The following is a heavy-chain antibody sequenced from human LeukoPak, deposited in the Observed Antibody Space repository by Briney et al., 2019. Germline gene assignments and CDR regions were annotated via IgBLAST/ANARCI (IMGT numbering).Heavy chain of an antibody. Sequence: GGALRLSCAASGFTFNSYSMNWVRQAPGKGLEWVSSISGSNSYIYYADSMKGRFTISRDNAKNSLYLQMNSLRAEDTAVYYCARRVSGWYGFYNYWGQGTLVTVSS. J-gene: IGHJ4*02. D-gene: IGHD6-19*01. CDR1: GFTFNSYS. V-gene: IGHV3-21*01. CDR3: ARRVSGWYGFYNY. CDR2: ISGSNSYI.